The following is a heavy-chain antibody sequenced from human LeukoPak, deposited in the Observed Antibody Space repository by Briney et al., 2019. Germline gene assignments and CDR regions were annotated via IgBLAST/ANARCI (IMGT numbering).Heavy chain of an antibody. D-gene: IGHD5-24*01. J-gene: IGHJ4*02. Sequence: PSETLSLTCTVSGGSISGYYWSWIRQPPGKGLEWIAYIHYSGSTNYNPPLKSRLTISVNTSKNQLSLELNSVTDADTAVYYCARHGQNDGYPLDYWGQGTLVSVSS. CDR1: GGSISGYY. CDR2: IHYSGST. V-gene: IGHV4-59*08. CDR3: ARHGQNDGYPLDY.